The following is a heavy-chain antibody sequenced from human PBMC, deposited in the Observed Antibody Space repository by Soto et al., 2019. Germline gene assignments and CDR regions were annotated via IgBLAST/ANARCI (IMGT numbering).Heavy chain of an antibody. Sequence: ASVKVSCKASGYTFTSYYMHWVRQAPGQGLEWMGIINPSGGSTSYAQKFQGRVTMTRDTSTSTVYMELSSLRSEDTAVYYCAREYQTIGYCISTSCLGDYGMDVWG. CDR2: INPSGGST. V-gene: IGHV1-46*01. CDR1: GYTFTSYY. CDR3: AREYQTIGYCISTSCLGDYGMDV. D-gene: IGHD2-2*01. J-gene: IGHJ6*02.